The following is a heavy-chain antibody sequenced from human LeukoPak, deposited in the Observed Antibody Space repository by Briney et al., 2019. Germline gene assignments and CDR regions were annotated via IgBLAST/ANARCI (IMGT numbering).Heavy chain of an antibody. Sequence: GGSLRLSCAASGFTVSSNYMNWVRQAPGKGLEWVSVIYGSGSIYYADSVKGRFTISRDDSKNTLSLQMNSLRAEDTAVYYCARELRMWYSSGWFQFDYWGQGTLVTVSS. CDR3: ARELRMWYSSGWFQFDY. D-gene: IGHD6-19*01. V-gene: IGHV3-53*01. CDR2: IYGSGSI. CDR1: GFTVSSNY. J-gene: IGHJ4*02.